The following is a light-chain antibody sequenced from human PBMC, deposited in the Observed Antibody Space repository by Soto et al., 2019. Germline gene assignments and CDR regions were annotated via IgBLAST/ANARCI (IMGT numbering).Light chain of an antibody. CDR1: SSDIGSDYM. CDR3: CTYAPSINFVI. Sequence: QSALTQPASVSGSPGQWITISCTGTSSDIGSDYMVSWYQLHPGKAPKVMIYEGTRRPSGVSSRFSASKSDNTASLTISGLQAEDEADYYCCTYAPSINFVIFGGGTKLTVL. J-gene: IGLJ2*01. CDR2: EGT. V-gene: IGLV2-23*01.